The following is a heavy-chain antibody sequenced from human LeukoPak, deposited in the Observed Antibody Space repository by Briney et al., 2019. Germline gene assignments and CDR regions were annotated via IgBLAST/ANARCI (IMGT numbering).Heavy chain of an antibody. CDR1: GGSINNYY. V-gene: IGHV4-59*01. CDR3: ARLGVWGSYRSPPDY. Sequence: SETLSLTCTVSGGSINNYYWSWIRQPPGKGLEWIGYIYHSGSTTYNPSLKSRVTISVDTSKNQFSLKLSSVTAADTAVYYCARLGVWGSYRSPPDYWGQGTLVTVSS. CDR2: IYHSGST. J-gene: IGHJ4*02. D-gene: IGHD3-16*02.